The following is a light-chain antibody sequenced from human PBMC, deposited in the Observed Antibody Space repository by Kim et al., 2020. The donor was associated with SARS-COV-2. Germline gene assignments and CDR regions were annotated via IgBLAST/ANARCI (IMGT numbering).Light chain of an antibody. CDR3: QQYYNTPYT. Sequence: DIVMTQSPDSLAVSLGGRATINCKSSQSVLYSSNNENYLAWYQQKLGQPPKLLIYWASTRESGVPDRFSGSGSGTDFTLTISSLQAEDVAVYYCQQYYNTPYTFGQGTKVDIK. J-gene: IGKJ2*01. CDR2: WAS. V-gene: IGKV4-1*01. CDR1: QSVLYSSNNENY.